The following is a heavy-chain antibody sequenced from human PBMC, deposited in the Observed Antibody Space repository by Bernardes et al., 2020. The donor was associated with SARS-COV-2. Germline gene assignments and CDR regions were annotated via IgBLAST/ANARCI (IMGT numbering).Heavy chain of an antibody. CDR3: AKADSPTYYYGSGTYSPPFDY. V-gene: IGHV3-23*01. J-gene: IGHJ4*02. D-gene: IGHD3-10*01. CDR2: IRGSGGGT. CDR1: GFNYDNYD. Sequence: GLSLRLSCAASGFNYDNYDMTWVRQAPGKGLEWVSTIRGSGGGTNYADSVKGRFTISRDNSKNTLFLQMSSLRAEDTAVYYCAKADSPTYYYGSGTYSPPFDYWGQGTLVTVSS.